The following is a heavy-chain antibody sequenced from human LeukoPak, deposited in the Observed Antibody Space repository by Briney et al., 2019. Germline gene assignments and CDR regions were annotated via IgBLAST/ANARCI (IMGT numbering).Heavy chain of an antibody. D-gene: IGHD3-10*01. CDR2: TYYRSKWYN. J-gene: IGHJ4*02. V-gene: IGHV6-1*01. Sequence: SQTLSLTCAISGDSVSSHSAAWNWIRQSPSRGLEWLGRTYYRSKWYNDYAVSVKSRITINPDTSKNQFSLQLNSVTPEDTAVYYCARHRTNNYGSGTPFDNWGQGTLVTVSS. CDR3: ARHRTNNYGSGTPFDN. CDR1: GDSVSSHSAA.